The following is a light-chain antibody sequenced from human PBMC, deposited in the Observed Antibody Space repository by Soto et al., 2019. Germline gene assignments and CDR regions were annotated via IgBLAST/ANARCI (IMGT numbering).Light chain of an antibody. CDR1: SSDVGCYNY. CDR2: DVS. Sequence: QSALTQPASVSGSPGQSITISCTGTSSDVGCYNYVSWYQQHPGKAPKLMIYDVSNRPSGVSNRFSGSKSGNKASLTISGLQAEDEADYYCSSYTSSSTSVVFGGGTKLTVL. V-gene: IGLV2-14*01. J-gene: IGLJ2*01. CDR3: SSYTSSSTSVV.